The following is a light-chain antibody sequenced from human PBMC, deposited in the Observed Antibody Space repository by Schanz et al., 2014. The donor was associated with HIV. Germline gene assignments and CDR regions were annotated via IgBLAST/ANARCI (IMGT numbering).Light chain of an antibody. CDR1: QSLGSNF. CDR3: QQYDSPPWA. J-gene: IGKJ1*01. V-gene: IGKV3-20*01. Sequence: IVLTQSPGTLSLSPGERATLSCRASQSLGSNFVAWYQQKPGQATRLLIFGASNRATGVPDRFIGSESGTDFTLTISSREAEEYAGDDCQQYDSPPWALGQGTKVEGK. CDR2: GAS.